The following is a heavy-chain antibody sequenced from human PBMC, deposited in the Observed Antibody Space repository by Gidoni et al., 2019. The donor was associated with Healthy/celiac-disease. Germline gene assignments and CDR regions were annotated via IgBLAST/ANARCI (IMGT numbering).Heavy chain of an antibody. CDR2: SKSKTDGGTT. D-gene: IGHD2-21*02. CDR1: GFPFSNAW. J-gene: IGHJ5*02. V-gene: IGHV3-15*01. CDR3: AASYCGGDCYRGWFDP. Sequence: EVPLVESGGGLVTPGGSLGLSCAASGFPFSNAWRSWVRQAPGKGLGWVGRSKSKTDGGTTDYAAPVKGRFTISRDDSKNTLYLQMNSLKTEDTAVYYCAASYCGGDCYRGWFDPWGQGTLVTVSS.